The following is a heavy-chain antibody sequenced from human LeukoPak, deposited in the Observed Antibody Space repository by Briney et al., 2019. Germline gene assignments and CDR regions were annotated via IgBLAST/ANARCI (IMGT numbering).Heavy chain of an antibody. CDR3: ATTKMATTTCYFDY. D-gene: IGHD5-24*01. V-gene: IGHV3-21*01. Sequence: GGSLRLSCAASGFTFSSYTMNWVRQAPGKGLEWVSSISSSSSYIYYADSVKGRFTISRDNAKNSLYLQMNSLRAEDTAVYYCATTKMATTTCYFDYWGQGTRVTVSS. J-gene: IGHJ4*02. CDR1: GFTFSSYT. CDR2: ISSSSSYI.